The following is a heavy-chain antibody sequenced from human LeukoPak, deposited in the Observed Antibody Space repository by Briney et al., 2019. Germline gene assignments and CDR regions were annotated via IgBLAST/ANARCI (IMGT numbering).Heavy chain of an antibody. CDR2: INPSNDRT. CDR3: ARRGGAVEGFDP. D-gene: IGHD4-17*01. Sequence: ASVKVSCKTSGYTFINYYIHWVRQAPGQGLEWMGIINPSNDRTYYAQRLQGRVTMTRDTSTSTVYMELSSLRSEDTAVYYCARRGGAVEGFDPWGQGTLLIVSS. V-gene: IGHV1-46*01. CDR1: GYTFINYY. J-gene: IGHJ5*02.